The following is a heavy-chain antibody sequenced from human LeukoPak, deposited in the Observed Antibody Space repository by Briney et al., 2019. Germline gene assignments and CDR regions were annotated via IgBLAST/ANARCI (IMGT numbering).Heavy chain of an antibody. V-gene: IGHV4-59*08. CDR2: IYYSGST. J-gene: IGHJ6*02. CDR3: ARLPQSYYDFWSGYDYYYYYGMDV. CDR1: GGSISSYY. Sequence: SETPSLTCTVSGGSISSYYWSWIRQPPGKGLEWIGYIYYSGSTNYNPSLKSRVTISVDTSKNQFSLKLSSVTAADTAVYYCARLPQSYYDFWSGYDYYYYYGMDVWGQGTTVTVSS. D-gene: IGHD3-3*01.